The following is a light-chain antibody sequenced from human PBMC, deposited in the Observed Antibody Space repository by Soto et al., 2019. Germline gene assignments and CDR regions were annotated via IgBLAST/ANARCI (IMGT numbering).Light chain of an antibody. J-gene: IGLJ1*01. CDR1: SSDVGLNDY. V-gene: IGLV2-11*01. CDR2: DVT. Sequence: QSVLTQPRSVSGSPGQSVTISCTGTSSDVGLNDYVSWYHQHPGKAPKLLIYDVTKRPSGVPDRFSGSKSGNTASLTISGLRAEDEGAYYCCSSSGRYTYVFGTGTKLTVL. CDR3: CSSSGRYTYV.